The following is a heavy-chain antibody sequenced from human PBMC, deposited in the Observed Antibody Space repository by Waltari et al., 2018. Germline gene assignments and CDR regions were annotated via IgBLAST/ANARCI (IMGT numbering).Heavy chain of an antibody. CDR2: IWYDGSNK. V-gene: IGHV3-33*01. D-gene: IGHD3-22*01. CDR3: ARDLSYDNEEYYFDY. CDR1: GFPFMSYG. J-gene: IGHJ4*02. Sequence: QVQLVESGGGVVQPGRSLRLSCAASGFPFMSYGMPWVRQAPGKGLEWVAVIWYDGSNKYYADSVKGRFTISRDNSKNTLYLQMNSLRAEDTAVYYCARDLSYDNEEYYFDYWGQGTLVTVSS.